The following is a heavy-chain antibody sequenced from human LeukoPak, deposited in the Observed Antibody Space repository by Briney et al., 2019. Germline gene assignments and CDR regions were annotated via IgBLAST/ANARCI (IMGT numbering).Heavy chain of an antibody. V-gene: IGHV4-59*01. CDR3: ARDKRHSYGRYFDP. D-gene: IGHD5-18*01. CDR1: GDSISTYH. CDR2: MQSTGNS. Sequence: SETLSLTCTVSGDSISTYHWNWIRKPPGKGLEWIGYMQSTGNSNYNPSLKNRVNIFVDMSKNHFVLNLRSVTAADTAVYYCARDKRHSYGRYFDPWGQGMLLTVSS. J-gene: IGHJ4*02.